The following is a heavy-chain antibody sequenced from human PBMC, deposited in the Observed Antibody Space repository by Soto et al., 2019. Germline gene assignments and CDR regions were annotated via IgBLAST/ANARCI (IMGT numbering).Heavy chain of an antibody. CDR1: GFTFSSYG. Sequence: QVQPVESGGGVVQPGRSLRLSCVASGFTFSSYGMHWVRQAPGKGLEWVAIIWYDGSNKYYADSVKGRFTISRDNSKNTLYVQMNSLRAEDTAVYYCARGEAAAAPGDYWGQGTLVTVSS. J-gene: IGHJ4*02. CDR3: ARGEAAAAPGDY. D-gene: IGHD6-13*01. V-gene: IGHV3-33*01. CDR2: IWYDGSNK.